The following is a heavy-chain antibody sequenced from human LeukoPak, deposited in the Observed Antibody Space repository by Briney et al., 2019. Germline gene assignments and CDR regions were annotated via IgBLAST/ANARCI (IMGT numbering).Heavy chain of an antibody. CDR2: IYYSGST. CDR1: GGSISSYY. J-gene: IGHJ2*01. D-gene: IGHD2-2*01. CDR3: ARDCSSTSCYFHRDWYFDL. V-gene: IGHV4-59*01. Sequence: SETLSLTCTVAGGSISSYYWSWIRQPPGKGLEWIGYIYYSGSTNYNPSLKSRVTISVDTSKNQFSLKLSSVTAAATAVYYCARDCSSTSCYFHRDWYFDLWGRGTLVTVSS.